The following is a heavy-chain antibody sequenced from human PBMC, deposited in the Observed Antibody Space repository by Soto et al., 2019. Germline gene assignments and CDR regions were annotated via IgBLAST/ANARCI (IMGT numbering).Heavy chain of an antibody. J-gene: IGHJ4*02. CDR2: ISANNGNT. Sequence: QIKLVQSGGEVRKPGASVKVSCKASGYTFISYGISWVRQAPGQGLEWLGWISANNGNTKYAQSFQGRVSMSTDASTNTAYMELRSLTSDDTAVYYCARTDTSMVTFYWGQGTLVTVSS. CDR3: ARTDTSMVTFY. D-gene: IGHD5-18*01. CDR1: GYTFISYG. V-gene: IGHV1-18*01.